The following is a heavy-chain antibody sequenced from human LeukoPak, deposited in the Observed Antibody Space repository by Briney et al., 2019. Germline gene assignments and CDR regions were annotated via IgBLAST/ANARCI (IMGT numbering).Heavy chain of an antibody. V-gene: IGHV1-2*02. J-gene: IGHJ6*03. CDR2: INPNSGGT. Sequence: VASVKVSCKASGYTFTGYYMHWVRQAPGQGLEWMGWINPNSGGTNYAQKFQGRVTMTSDTSISTAYMELSRLRSDDTAVYYCARGWDLHAYSLYYYYYMDVWGKGTTVTVSS. CDR1: GYTFTGYY. CDR3: ARGWDLHAYSLYYYYYMDV. D-gene: IGHD1-26*01.